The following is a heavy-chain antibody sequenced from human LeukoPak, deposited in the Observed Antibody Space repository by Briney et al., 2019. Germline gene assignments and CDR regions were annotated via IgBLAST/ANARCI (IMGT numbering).Heavy chain of an antibody. CDR3: ARDGTAAGLYFDL. D-gene: IGHD6-13*01. J-gene: IGHJ4*01. V-gene: IGHV3-7*01. Sequence: GGSLRLYCEVSGFTFTDYWMNWVRQAPGKGPEWVASIRQDGSEKTYVDSVKGRFTISRDNTKNSLSLQLNGLRAEDTAVYYCARDGTAAGLYFDLWGQRTLVTVSS. CDR1: GFTFTDYW. CDR2: IRQDGSEK.